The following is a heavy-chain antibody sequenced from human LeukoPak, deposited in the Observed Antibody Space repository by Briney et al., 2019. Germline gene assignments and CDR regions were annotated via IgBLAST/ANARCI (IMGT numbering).Heavy chain of an antibody. CDR2: ISGSGGST. J-gene: IGHJ5*02. V-gene: IGHV3-23*01. CDR3: AKDENRRFLEWLPPLGFDP. Sequence: GGSLRLSCAASGFTFSSYAMSWVRQAPGKGLEWVSAISGSGGSTYYADSVKGRFTISRDNSKNTLYLQMNSLRAEDTAVYYCAKDENRRFLEWLPPLGFDPWGQGTLVTVSS. D-gene: IGHD3-3*01. CDR1: GFTFSSYA.